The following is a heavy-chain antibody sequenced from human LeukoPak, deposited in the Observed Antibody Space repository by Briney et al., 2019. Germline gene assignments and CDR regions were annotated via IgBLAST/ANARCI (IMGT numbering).Heavy chain of an antibody. CDR1: GGSISSYY. CDR3: ARDSGTTGEVKFDP. CDR2: IYSRVT. Sequence: PSETLSLTCTVSGGSISSYYLSWIRQPAGKGLEWIGRIYSRVTTYNPSLKSRVTMSADTSRNHVSLTLNSVTAADTAVYYCARDSGTTGEVKFDPWGQGALVTVSS. D-gene: IGHD3-10*01. J-gene: IGHJ5*02. V-gene: IGHV4-4*07.